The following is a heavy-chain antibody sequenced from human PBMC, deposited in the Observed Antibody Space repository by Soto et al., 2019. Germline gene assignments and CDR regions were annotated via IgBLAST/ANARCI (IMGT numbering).Heavy chain of an antibody. CDR1: GSTVGDTY. V-gene: IGHV3-53*02. Sequence: EVRLVETGGGLIQPGGSLGLSCPASGSTVGDTYLNWVRQAPGKGLGWVSVIYSGTATYYADPVKGRFTISRDNSKNTVFLQMSSLRVDDTAVYYCARGKSGWLTVDYWGQGILVTVSS. D-gene: IGHD6-19*01. J-gene: IGHJ4*02. CDR2: IYSGTAT. CDR3: ARGKSGWLTVDY.